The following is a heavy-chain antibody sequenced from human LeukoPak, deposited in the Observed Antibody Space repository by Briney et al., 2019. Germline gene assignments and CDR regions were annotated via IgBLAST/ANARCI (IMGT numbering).Heavy chain of an antibody. CDR3: ARDGTALDY. CDR1: GFTFSSYA. J-gene: IGHJ4*02. Sequence: GRSLRLSCAASGFTFSSYAMHWVRQAPGKGLEWVAVISYDGSNKYYADSVKGRFTISRDNSKNTLYLQMNSLRAEDTAVYYSARDGTALDYWGQGTLVTVSS. V-gene: IGHV3-30-3*01. D-gene: IGHD1-1*01. CDR2: ISYDGSNK.